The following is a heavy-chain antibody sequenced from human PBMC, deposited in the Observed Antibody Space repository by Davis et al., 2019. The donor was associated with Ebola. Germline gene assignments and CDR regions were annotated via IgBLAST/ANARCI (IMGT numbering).Heavy chain of an antibody. CDR1: GDSVSTNTVT. D-gene: IGHD2/OR15-2a*01. V-gene: IGHV6-1*01. CDR3: VRRGNKGNSMDY. J-gene: IGHJ4*02. Sequence: SQTLSLTCAISGDSVSTNTVTWNWIRQSPSRGLEWLGRTYYRSKWSNDYAVFVKSRITINPDTSKNQFSLQLNSVTPEDTAVYYCVRRGNKGNSMDYWGQGTLVTVSS. CDR2: TYYRSKWSN.